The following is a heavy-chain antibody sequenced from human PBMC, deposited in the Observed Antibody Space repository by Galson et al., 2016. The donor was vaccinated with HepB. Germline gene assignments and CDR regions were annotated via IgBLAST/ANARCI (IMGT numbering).Heavy chain of an antibody. D-gene: IGHD2-2*01. Sequence: SETLSLTCAVSGASITNNYWWTWVRQVPEKGLEWLGEIYHTGTSNNNPFLSSRFTLSVDKSRNQFSLNVTSVTAADTAVYYCARASIIPGARMVFDSWGQGTLVTVSA. J-gene: IGHJ5*01. CDR3: ARASIIPGARMVFDS. CDR1: GASITNNYW. CDR2: IYHTGTS. V-gene: IGHV4-4*02.